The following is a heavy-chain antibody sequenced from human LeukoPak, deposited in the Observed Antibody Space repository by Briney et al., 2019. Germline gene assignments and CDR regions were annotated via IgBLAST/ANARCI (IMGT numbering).Heavy chain of an antibody. CDR1: GFTFNSSP. CDR2: ICASTSGT. Sequence: AGGSLRLSCAASGFTFNSSPMTWVRQAPGKGLEWVSGICASTSGTYYADSVKGRFTISRDNSKDTVFLQMNSLRAEDTAVYYCAKVRTYFYHGLDVWGQGTTVTVSS. J-gene: IGHJ6*02. CDR3: AKVRTYFYHGLDV. V-gene: IGHV3-23*01. D-gene: IGHD1-14*01.